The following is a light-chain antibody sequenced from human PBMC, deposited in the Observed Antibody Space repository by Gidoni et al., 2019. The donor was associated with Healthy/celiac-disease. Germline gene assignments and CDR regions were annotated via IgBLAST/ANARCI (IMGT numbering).Light chain of an antibody. CDR3: QQYGSSLYT. CDR1: QSVSSSY. J-gene: IGKJ2*01. Sequence: ELVLTQSPGTMSLSPGERATLSCSASQSVSSSYLAWYQQKPGQAPRLLIYGASSRATGIPYRFSGSGSGTDVTRTISRREPEDFAVYYCQQYGSSLYTFGQGTKLEIK. CDR2: GAS. V-gene: IGKV3-20*01.